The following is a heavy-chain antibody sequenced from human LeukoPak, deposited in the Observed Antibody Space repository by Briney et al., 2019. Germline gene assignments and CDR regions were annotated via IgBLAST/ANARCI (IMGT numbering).Heavy chain of an antibody. CDR1: GFTFSSYG. CDR3: AREGDYGDYDY. D-gene: IGHD4-17*01. Sequence: GGTLRLSCAASGFTFSSYGMHWVRQAPGKGLVWVSRINSDGSSTSYADSVKGRFTISRDNAKNTLYLQMNSLRAEDTAVYYCAREGDYGDYDYWGQGTLVTVSS. CDR2: INSDGSST. V-gene: IGHV3-74*01. J-gene: IGHJ4*02.